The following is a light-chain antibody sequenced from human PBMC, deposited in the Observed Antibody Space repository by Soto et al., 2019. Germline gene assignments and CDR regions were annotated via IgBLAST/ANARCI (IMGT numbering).Light chain of an antibody. V-gene: IGKV1-39*01. J-gene: IGKJ1*01. CDR3: QQSFSTLWT. Sequence: DIQVPHSPSSLSASVGDRVTITCRASQNINNYLNWYQQKPGKAPKLLIYAASSLQSGVPSRFSGSGSGTDFTLTISSLQPEEFATYYCQQSFSTLWTFGQGTKVEIK. CDR1: QNINNY. CDR2: AAS.